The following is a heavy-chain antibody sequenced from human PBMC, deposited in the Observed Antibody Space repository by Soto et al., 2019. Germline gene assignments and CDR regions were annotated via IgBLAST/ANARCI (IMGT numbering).Heavy chain of an antibody. Sequence: GGSLRPSCAASGFTFSSFGMHWVRQAPGKGLEWVAVISYDGSNKYYADSVKGRFTISRDNSKNTLYLQMNSLRAEDTAVYYCAKGKPYSSSSALDYWGQGTLVTVPS. CDR3: AKGKPYSSSSALDY. CDR2: ISYDGSNK. J-gene: IGHJ4*02. CDR1: GFTFSSFG. D-gene: IGHD6-6*01. V-gene: IGHV3-30*18.